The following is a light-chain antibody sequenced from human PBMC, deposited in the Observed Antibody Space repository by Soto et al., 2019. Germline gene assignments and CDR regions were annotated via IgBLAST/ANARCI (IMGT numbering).Light chain of an antibody. V-gene: IGKV1-8*01. CDR3: QQYYSYPRT. J-gene: IGKJ4*01. CDR2: AAS. Sequence: AIRMTQSPSSFSASTGDRVTITCRASQGISSYLAWYQQKPGKAPKLLIYAASTLQSGVPSRFSGSGSGTDFTLTIRCLQSEDFATYYWQQYYSYPRTFGGETKVEIK. CDR1: QGISSY.